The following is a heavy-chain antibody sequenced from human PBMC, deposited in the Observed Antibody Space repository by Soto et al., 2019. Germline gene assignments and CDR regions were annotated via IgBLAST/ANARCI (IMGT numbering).Heavy chain of an antibody. Sequence: QVQLVQSGAEVKKPGASVTVSCKTSGYTFSNYGINWVRQAPGQGLEWMGWISGYNGNTNYAQTVQGRFTMTTDTSTGIVYMELRSLISADTAIYYCSTFIMVGRWFDPTYYHGMDVWCQGTTVTVPS. D-gene: IGHD3-10*01. CDR1: GYTFSNYG. CDR3: STFIMVGRWFDPTYYHGMDV. V-gene: IGHV1-18*01. CDR2: ISGYNGNT. J-gene: IGHJ6*02.